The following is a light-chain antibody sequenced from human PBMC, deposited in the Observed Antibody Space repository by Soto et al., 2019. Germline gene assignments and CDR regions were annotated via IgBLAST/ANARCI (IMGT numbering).Light chain of an antibody. CDR2: EVT. CDR3: SSYGGSNNLV. CDR1: SSDVGAYNY. V-gene: IGLV2-8*01. J-gene: IGLJ2*01. Sequence: QSALTQPPSASGSPGQSVTISCTGTSSDVGAYNYVSWYQQHPGKAPKRMIYEVTKRPSGVPDRLSGSKSGNTASLTVSGVQAEYEADYYFSSYGGSNNLVFGGGTKRTVL.